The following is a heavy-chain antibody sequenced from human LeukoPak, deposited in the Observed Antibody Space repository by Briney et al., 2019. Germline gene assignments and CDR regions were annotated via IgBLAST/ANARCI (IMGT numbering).Heavy chain of an antibody. CDR1: GFIFSNYG. V-gene: IGHV3-30*02. D-gene: IGHD1-14*01. CDR2: LHNDETEI. Sequence: GGSLRLSCAASGFIFSNYGMHWVRQAPGKGLEWVAFLHNDETEIYYADSVKGRFTISRDNSKNTLYLQMSSLRDEDSAVYYCVKDTGRGDFWGQGTQVTVSS. J-gene: IGHJ4*02. CDR3: VKDTGRGDF.